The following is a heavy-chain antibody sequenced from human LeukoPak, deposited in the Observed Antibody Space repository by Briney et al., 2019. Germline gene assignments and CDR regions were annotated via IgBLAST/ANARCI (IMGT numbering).Heavy chain of an antibody. D-gene: IGHD3-22*01. CDR3: ARGPYSYDSSGAFDI. CDR1: GGSISSSNFY. V-gene: IGHV4-39*07. J-gene: IGHJ3*02. CDR2: IYYSGST. Sequence: SSETLSLTCTVSGGSISSSNFYWGWIRQPPGKGLEWIGSIYYSGSTYYNPSLKSRVSISVDTSKNQFSLKLSSVTAADTAVYYCARGPYSYDSSGAFDIWGQGTMVTVSS.